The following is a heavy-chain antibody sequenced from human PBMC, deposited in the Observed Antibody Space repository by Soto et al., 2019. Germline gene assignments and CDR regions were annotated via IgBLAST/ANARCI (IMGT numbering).Heavy chain of an antibody. CDR3: AKRDHCSSTSCYDY. Sequence: GGSLRLSCAASGFTFSSYAMSWVRQAPGKGLEWVSAISGSGGSTYYADSVKGRFTISRDNSKNTLYLQMNSLRAEDTAVYYCAKRDHCSSTSCYDYWGQGTLVTVSS. CDR1: GFTFSSYA. J-gene: IGHJ4*02. CDR2: ISGSGGST. V-gene: IGHV3-23*01. D-gene: IGHD2-2*01.